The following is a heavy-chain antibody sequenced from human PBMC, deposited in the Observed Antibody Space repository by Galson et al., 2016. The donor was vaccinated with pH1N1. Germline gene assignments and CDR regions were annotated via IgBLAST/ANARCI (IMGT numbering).Heavy chain of an antibody. Sequence: SVKVSCKASGYSFANFGINWVRQAPGQGLDWMGWICPYNGNTDYAQRFQGRLTMTTDRSTSTAYMHLKGLTSDDTAVYYCATGHYYETSGYAADYWGQGTLVTVSS. J-gene: IGHJ4*02. CDR1: GYSFANFG. V-gene: IGHV1-18*01. CDR3: ATGHYYETSGYAADY. CDR2: ICPYNGNT. D-gene: IGHD3-22*01.